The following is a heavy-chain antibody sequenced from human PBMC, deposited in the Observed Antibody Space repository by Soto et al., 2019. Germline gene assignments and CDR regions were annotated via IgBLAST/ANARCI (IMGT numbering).Heavy chain of an antibody. CDR3: ARALPYYDYVWGSYRPYYFDY. J-gene: IGHJ4*02. Sequence: QVQLQESGPGLVKPSQTLSLTCTVSGGSISSGGYYWSWIRQHPGKGLEWIGYIYYSGSTYYNPSLKSRVTISVDTSKNQFSLKLSSVTAADTAVYYCARALPYYDYVWGSYRPYYFDYWGQGTLVTVSS. D-gene: IGHD3-16*02. CDR1: GGSISSGGYY. CDR2: IYYSGST. V-gene: IGHV4-31*03.